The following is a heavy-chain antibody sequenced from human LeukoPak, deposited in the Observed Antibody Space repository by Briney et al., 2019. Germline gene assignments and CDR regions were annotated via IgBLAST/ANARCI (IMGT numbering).Heavy chain of an antibody. V-gene: IGHV1-24*01. CDR1: GYTLTELS. D-gene: IGHD6-13*01. J-gene: IGHJ5*02. Sequence: GASVKVSCKVSGYTLTELSMHWVRQAPGKGLEWMGGFDPEDGETIYAQKFQGRVTMTEDTSTDTAYMELSSLRSEDTAVYYCARGKGFGSSWFNWFDPWGQGTLVTVSS. CDR3: ARGKGFGSSWFNWFDP. CDR2: FDPEDGET.